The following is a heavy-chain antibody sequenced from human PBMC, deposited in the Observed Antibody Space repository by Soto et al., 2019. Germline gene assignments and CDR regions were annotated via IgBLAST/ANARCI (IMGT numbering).Heavy chain of an antibody. CDR2: ISGSGGST. Sequence: PVGSLRLSCAASGFTFSSYAMSWVRQAPGKGLEWVSAISGSGGSTYYADSVKGRFTISRDNSKNTLYLQMNSLRAEDTAVYYCAKDREVVVITYFDYWGQGTLVTVSS. D-gene: IGHD3-22*01. V-gene: IGHV3-23*01. J-gene: IGHJ4*02. CDR1: GFTFSSYA. CDR3: AKDREVVVITYFDY.